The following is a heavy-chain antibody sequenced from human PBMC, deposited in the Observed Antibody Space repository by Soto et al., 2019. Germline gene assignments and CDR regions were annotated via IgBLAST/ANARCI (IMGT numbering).Heavy chain of an antibody. Sequence: EVQLLESGGGLVQPGGSLRLSCAASGFTFSNYAMTWVRQAPGKGLEWVSTISGSGDNTYYADSVRGRFTIARDNSKNTLYLQMNSLRAYATAVYYCAKRPLAARHTDYWGQGTLVTVSS. J-gene: IGHJ4*02. CDR2: ISGSGDNT. CDR3: AKRPLAARHTDY. V-gene: IGHV3-23*01. CDR1: GFTFSNYA. D-gene: IGHD6-6*01.